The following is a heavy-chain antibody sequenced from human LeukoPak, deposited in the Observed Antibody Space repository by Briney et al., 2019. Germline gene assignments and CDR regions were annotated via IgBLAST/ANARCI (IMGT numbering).Heavy chain of an antibody. J-gene: IGHJ5*02. CDR3: ARVFIAGTSSGWYGWFDP. V-gene: IGHV3-30*02. D-gene: IGHD6-19*01. CDR2: IRYDGSNK. Sequence: GGSLRLSCAASGFTFSSYGMHWVRQAPGKGLEWVAFIRYDGSNKYYADSVKGRFTISRDNSKNTLYLQMNSLRAEDTAVYYCARVFIAGTSSGWYGWFDPWGQGTLVTVSS. CDR1: GFTFSSYG.